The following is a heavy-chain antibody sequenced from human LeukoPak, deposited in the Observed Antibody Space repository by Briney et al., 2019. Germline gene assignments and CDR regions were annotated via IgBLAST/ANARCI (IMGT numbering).Heavy chain of an antibody. J-gene: IGHJ4*02. D-gene: IGHD2-2*01. Sequence: GGSLRLSCAASGFTFSSYGMHWLRQAPGKGLEWVAFIRYDGSNKYYADSVKGRFTISRDNSKNTLYLQMNSLRAEDTAVYYCAKDRRGSTSMADYWGQGTLVTVSS. CDR1: GFTFSSYG. CDR2: IRYDGSNK. V-gene: IGHV3-30*02. CDR3: AKDRRGSTSMADY.